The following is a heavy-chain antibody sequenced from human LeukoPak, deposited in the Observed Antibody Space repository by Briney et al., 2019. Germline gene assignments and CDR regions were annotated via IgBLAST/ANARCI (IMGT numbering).Heavy chain of an antibody. CDR2: FDPEDGET. CDR3: ATWAPLRIVVVPAAIGDNWFDP. V-gene: IGHV1-24*01. D-gene: IGHD2-2*02. J-gene: IGHJ5*02. CDR1: GYTLTELS. Sequence: ASVKVSCKVSGYTLTELSMHWVRRAPGKGLEWMGGFDPEDGETIYAQKFQGRVTMTEDTSTDTAYMELSSLRSEDTAVYYCATWAPLRIVVVPAAIGDNWFDPWGQGTLVTVSS.